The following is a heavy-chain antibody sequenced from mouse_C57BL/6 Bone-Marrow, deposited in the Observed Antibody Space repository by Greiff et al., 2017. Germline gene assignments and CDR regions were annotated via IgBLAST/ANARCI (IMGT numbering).Heavy chain of an antibody. CDR2: ISDGGSYT. CDR1: GFTFSSYA. V-gene: IGHV5-4*01. Sequence: EVQVVESGGGLVKPGGSLKLSCAASGFTFSSYAMSWVRQTPEKRLEWVATISDGGSYTYYPDNVKGRFTISRDNAKNNLYLQMSHLKSEDTAMYDCARDRGCYYAMDYWGQGTSVTVSS. J-gene: IGHJ4*01. CDR3: ARDRGCYYAMDY.